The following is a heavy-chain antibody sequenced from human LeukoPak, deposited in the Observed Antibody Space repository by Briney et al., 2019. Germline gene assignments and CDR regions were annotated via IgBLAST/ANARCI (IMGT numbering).Heavy chain of an antibody. CDR2: ISYDGTNK. CDR3: AKDTGSARLDY. D-gene: IGHD4-17*01. CDR1: GFTFSGHG. V-gene: IGHV3-30*18. J-gene: IGHJ4*02. Sequence: GGSLRLSCAASGFTFSGHGMHWVRQAPGKGLEWVAVISYDGTNKFYADSVKGRFTISRDNSRNTVYLQVNRLRVEDTAVYYCAKDTGSARLDYWGQGTLVTVSS.